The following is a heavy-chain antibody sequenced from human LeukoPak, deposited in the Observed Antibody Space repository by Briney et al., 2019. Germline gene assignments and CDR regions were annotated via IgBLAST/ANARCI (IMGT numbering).Heavy chain of an antibody. CDR2: INPNSGGT. Sequence: GASVKVSCKSSGYTFTGYYRHWVRQPPGQGLEWMGWINPNSGGTNYAQKFQGRVTMTRDTSISTDYMELSRLTSDDTDMFYCASDPPGTTAFDLWGQGTMVTVSS. V-gene: IGHV1-2*02. D-gene: IGHD1-1*01. J-gene: IGHJ3*01. CDR3: ASDPPGTTAFDL. CDR1: GYTFTGYY.